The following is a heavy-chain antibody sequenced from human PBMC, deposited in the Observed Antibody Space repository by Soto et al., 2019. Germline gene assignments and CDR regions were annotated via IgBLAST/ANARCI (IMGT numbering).Heavy chain of an antibody. Sequence: GESLKISCNGSGYTFTNYWIGWVRQMPGKGLEWMGIIYPGDSDTKYNPSFQGQVTISADKSITTTYLRWASLKASDTAIYYCAASIFYYGMDVWGQGTTVTVSS. CDR3: AASIFYYGMDV. J-gene: IGHJ6*02. CDR2: IYPGDSDT. V-gene: IGHV5-51*01. CDR1: GYTFTNYW.